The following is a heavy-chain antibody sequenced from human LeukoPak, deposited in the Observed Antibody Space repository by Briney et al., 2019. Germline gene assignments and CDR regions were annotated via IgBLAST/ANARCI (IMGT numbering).Heavy chain of an antibody. Sequence: GESLKISCKGSGYRFTSYWIGWGRQMPGKGLGWMGIIYPSDSYTIYSPSFQGQVSISADKSISAAYLQWSSLKASDTAMYYCARRRDLYSGSYYPFDYWGQGTLVTVSS. CDR1: GYRFTSYW. CDR3: ARRRDLYSGSYYPFDY. V-gene: IGHV5-51*01. D-gene: IGHD1-26*01. CDR2: IYPSDSYT. J-gene: IGHJ4*02.